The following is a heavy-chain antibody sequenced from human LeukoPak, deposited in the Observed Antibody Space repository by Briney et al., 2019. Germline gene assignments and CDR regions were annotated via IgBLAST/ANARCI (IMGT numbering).Heavy chain of an antibody. Sequence: GGSLRLSCAASGFTFSSYEMNWVRQAPGKGLEWISYISSSGSTIYYADSVKGRFTISRDNAKNSLYLQMNSLRAEDTAVYYCARGPSGLYDFWSSPHDYWGQGTLVTVSS. CDR1: GFTFSSYE. D-gene: IGHD3-3*01. CDR3: ARGPSGLYDFWSSPHDY. V-gene: IGHV3-48*03. J-gene: IGHJ4*02. CDR2: ISSSGSTI.